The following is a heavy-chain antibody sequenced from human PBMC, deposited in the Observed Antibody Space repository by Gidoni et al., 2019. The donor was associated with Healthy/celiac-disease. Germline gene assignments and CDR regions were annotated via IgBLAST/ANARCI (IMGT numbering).Heavy chain of an antibody. J-gene: IGHJ5*02. CDR1: GGSVSSGSYY. CDR3: ASYPYRGSYYDSWFDP. V-gene: IGHV4-61*01. Sequence: QVQLQESRPGLVKPSETLSLICTVAGGSVSSGSYYCGWIRQPPGKGLEWIGYISYSGSTNSNPSLKSRVTISVDTSKNQFSLKLSSVTAADTAVYYCASYPYRGSYYDSWFDPWGQGTLVTVSS. D-gene: IGHD1-26*01. CDR2: ISYSGST.